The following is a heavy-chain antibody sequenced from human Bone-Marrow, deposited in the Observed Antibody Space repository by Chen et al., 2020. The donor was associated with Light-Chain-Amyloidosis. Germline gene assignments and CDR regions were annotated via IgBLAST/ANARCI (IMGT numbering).Heavy chain of an antibody. V-gene: IGHV3-7*01. CDR2: IRQAGNEK. J-gene: IGHJ3*02. D-gene: IGHD5-12*01. CDR1: GFTFSDYW. Sequence: EVQLVESGGGLVQPGGSLRLSCAASGFTFSDYWMNWVRQAPGKGVEWVANIRQAGNEKYYMDSVNDRFTISRDNAKRSLYLRMDSLRADDTAVYYCARSPTVATQAFDIWGQGTMVIVS. CDR3: ARSPTVATQAFDI.